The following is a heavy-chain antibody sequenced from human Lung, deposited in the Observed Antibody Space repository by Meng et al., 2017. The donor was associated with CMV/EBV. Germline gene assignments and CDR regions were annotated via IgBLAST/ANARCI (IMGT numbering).Heavy chain of an antibody. D-gene: IGHD4-11*01. J-gene: IGHJ5*02. CDR3: AREDSNREEDWFDP. CDR1: GGSISSGDYY. V-gene: IGHV4-30-4*08. Sequence: QVQLQESGPGLVKPSQXLSLTCTXSGGSISSGDYYWSWIRQPPGKGLEWIGYIYYSGSTYYNPSLKSRVTISVDTSKNQFSLKLSSVTAADTAVYYCAREDSNREEDWFDPWGQGTLVTVSS. CDR2: IYYSGST.